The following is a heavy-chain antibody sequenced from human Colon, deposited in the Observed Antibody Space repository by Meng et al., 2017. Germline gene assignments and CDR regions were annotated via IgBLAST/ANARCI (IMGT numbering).Heavy chain of an antibody. CDR1: GFTFSDYG. D-gene: IGHD3-16*01. V-gene: IGHV3-33*01. Sequence: GESLKISCAASGFTFSDYGMQWVRQAPGKGLEWVAAIWYDARNKYYIDSVKGRFTISRDNSKNTLYLQMNSLRVADTAVYYCARDRGIMITFWGIPFADCGQGILVTVSS. CDR3: ARDRGIMITFWGIPFAD. J-gene: IGHJ4*02. CDR2: IWYDARNK.